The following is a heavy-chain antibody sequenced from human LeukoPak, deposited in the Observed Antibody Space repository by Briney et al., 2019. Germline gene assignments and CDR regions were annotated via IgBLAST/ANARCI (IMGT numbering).Heavy chain of an antibody. CDR2: FDPEDGET. CDR1: GYTLTELS. Sequence: ASVKVSCKVSGYTLTELSMHWVRQAPGKGLEWMGGFDPEDGETIYAQKFQGRVTMTEDTSTDTAYMELSSLRSEDTAVYYCATSGVAAAGTYYYGMDVWGKGTTVTVSS. CDR3: ATSGVAAAGTYYYGMDV. V-gene: IGHV1-24*01. D-gene: IGHD6-13*01. J-gene: IGHJ6*04.